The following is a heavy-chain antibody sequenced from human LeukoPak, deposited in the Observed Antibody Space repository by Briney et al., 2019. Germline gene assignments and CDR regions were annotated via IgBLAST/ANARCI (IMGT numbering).Heavy chain of an antibody. D-gene: IGHD1-14*01. Sequence: GGPLRHFCAASGFTFSGHWMSCVRQAPGKGLEGLANLNQGGNDKYSVHSVTSHYIISRDNANNLLYLQMNSLRGEDTAVYYCTRDRSRAEDDWGEGTLVTVSS. CDR3: TRDRSRAEDD. J-gene: IGHJ4*02. V-gene: IGHV3-7*01. CDR1: GFTFSGHW. CDR2: LNQGGNDK.